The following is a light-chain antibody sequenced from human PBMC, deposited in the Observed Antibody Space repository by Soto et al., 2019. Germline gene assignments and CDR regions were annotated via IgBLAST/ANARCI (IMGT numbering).Light chain of an antibody. CDR1: QSVSSN. J-gene: IGKJ2*01. CDR2: GAS. Sequence: EIVMTQSPATLSVSPGERATLSCRASQSVSSNLAWYQQKPGQAPRLLIYGASTRATGIPARFSGSGSGTEFALTVSRLEPEDFAGYYSQQYGSSLYTFGQGTKREIK. CDR3: QQYGSSLYT. V-gene: IGKV3-15*01.